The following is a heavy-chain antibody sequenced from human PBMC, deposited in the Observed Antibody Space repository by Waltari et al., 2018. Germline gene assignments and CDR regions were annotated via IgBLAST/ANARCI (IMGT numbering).Heavy chain of an antibody. CDR1: GGSFSGYY. Sequence: QVQLQQWGAGLLKPSETLSLTCAVYGGSFSGYYWSWIRQPPGKGLEWIGEINHSGSTNYNPSLKSRVTISVDTSKNQFSLKLSSVTAADTAVYYCARAYGILLRRRSGSYLDYWGQGTLVTVSS. D-gene: IGHD1-26*01. CDR2: INHSGST. J-gene: IGHJ4*02. CDR3: ARAYGILLRRRSGSYLDY. V-gene: IGHV4-34*01.